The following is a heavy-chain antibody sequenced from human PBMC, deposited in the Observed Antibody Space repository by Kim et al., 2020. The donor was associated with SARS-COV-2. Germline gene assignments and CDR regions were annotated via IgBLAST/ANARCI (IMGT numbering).Heavy chain of an antibody. CDR3: ARAGGSSWYGRSGWYIGSRYYYYGMDV. J-gene: IGHJ6*02. V-gene: IGHV3-13*01. Sequence: GGSLRLSCAASGFTFSSYDMHWVRQATGKGLEWVSAIGTAGDTYYPGSVKGRFTISRENAKNSLYLQMNSLRAGDTAVYYCARAGGSSWYGRSGWYIGSRYYYYGMDVWGQGTTVTVSS. D-gene: IGHD6-13*01. CDR1: GFTFSSYD. CDR2: IGTAGDT.